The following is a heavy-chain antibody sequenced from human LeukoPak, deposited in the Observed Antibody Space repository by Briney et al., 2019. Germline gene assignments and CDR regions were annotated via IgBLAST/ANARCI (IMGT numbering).Heavy chain of an antibody. Sequence: PGGSLRLSCAVSGITLSNYGMSWVRQAPGKGLEWVAGLSGSGGSTNYADSAKGRFTISRDNPKNTLYLQMNSLRAEDTAVYFCAKRGVVIRVVLVGFHKEAYYFDSWGQGALVTVSS. J-gene: IGHJ4*02. V-gene: IGHV3-23*01. CDR3: AKRGVVIRVVLVGFHKEAYYFDS. CDR2: LSGSGGST. CDR1: GITLSNYG. D-gene: IGHD3-10*01.